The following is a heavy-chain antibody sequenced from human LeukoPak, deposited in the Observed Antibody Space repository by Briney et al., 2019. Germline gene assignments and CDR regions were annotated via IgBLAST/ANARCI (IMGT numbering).Heavy chain of an antibody. V-gene: IGHV3-23*01. J-gene: IGHJ5*02. CDR3: AKGTERWLPQCSVDP. CDR1: GFTFSSYA. Sequence: GGSLRLSCAASGFTFSSYAMSWVRQAPGKGLEGVSAISGSGGSTYYADSVKGRFTISRDNSKNTLYLQMNSLRAEDTAVYYCAKGTERWLPQCSVDPWGQGTLVTVSS. D-gene: IGHD5-24*01. CDR2: ISGSGGST.